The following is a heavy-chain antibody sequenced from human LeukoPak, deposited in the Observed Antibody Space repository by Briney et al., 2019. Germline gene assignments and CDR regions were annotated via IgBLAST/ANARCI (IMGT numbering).Heavy chain of an antibody. CDR1: GGSINSSNYY. V-gene: IGHV4-39*01. J-gene: IGHJ4*02. CDR2: IYYSGIT. D-gene: IGHD6-19*01. CDR3: ARQLSSAYIFDY. Sequence: PSETLSLTCTVSGGSINSSNYYWGWIRQPPGKGLEWIGNIYYSGITYYNPSLKSRVTISVDTSKNQFSLKLNSVTAADTAVYYCARQLSSAYIFDYWGQGTLVTVSS.